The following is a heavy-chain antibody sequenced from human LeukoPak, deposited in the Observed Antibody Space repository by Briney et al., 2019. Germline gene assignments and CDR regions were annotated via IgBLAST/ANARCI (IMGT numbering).Heavy chain of an antibody. CDR2: IYYSGSA. V-gene: IGHV4-30-4*01. Sequence: PSETLSLTCTVSGGSTSSADYSWSWIRQPPGKGLEWIGYIYYSGSASYNPSLTSRVSISVDTSKNHFSLNLSSVTAADTAVYSCARHSFSSGWKSFDYWGQGTLVTVSS. D-gene: IGHD6-19*01. J-gene: IGHJ4*02. CDR3: ARHSFSSGWKSFDY. CDR1: GGSTSSADYS.